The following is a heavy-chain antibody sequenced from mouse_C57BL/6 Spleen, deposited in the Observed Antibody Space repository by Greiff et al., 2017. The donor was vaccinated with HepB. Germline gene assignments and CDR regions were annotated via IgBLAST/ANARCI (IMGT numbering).Heavy chain of an antibody. J-gene: IGHJ3*01. CDR2: ISDGGSYT. Sequence: DVHLVESGGGLVKPGGSLKLSCAASGFTFSSYAMSWVRQTPEKRLEWVATISDGGSYTYYPDNVKGRFTISRDNAKNNLYLQMSHLKSEDTAMYYCAREKGFAYWGQGTLVTVSA. CDR1: GFTFSSYA. CDR3: AREKGFAY. V-gene: IGHV5-4*01.